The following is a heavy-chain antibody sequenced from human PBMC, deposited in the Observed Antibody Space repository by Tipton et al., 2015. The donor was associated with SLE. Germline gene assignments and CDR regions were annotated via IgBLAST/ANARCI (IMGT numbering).Heavy chain of an antibody. CDR3: ARGFRPYYFDP. CDR1: GVSFSGYY. CDR2: INDAEGT. J-gene: IGHJ4*02. V-gene: IGHV4-34*01. D-gene: IGHD2-21*01. Sequence: LRLSCEVYGVSFSGYYWSWIRQSPGKGLEWIGEINDAEGTKYNPSLESRVTMSIDTSKNRFSLNMNSVTAADTAVYYCARGFRPYYFDPWGQGTLVSVSS.